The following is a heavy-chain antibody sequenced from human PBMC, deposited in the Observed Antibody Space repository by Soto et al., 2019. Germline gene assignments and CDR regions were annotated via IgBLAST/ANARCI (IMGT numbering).Heavy chain of an antibody. J-gene: IGHJ4*02. V-gene: IGHV4-39*01. CDR3: ATNVYVLVTAPFDY. Sequence: WETLSPTCNFSECYVNGSVTYWGWIRQAPGKGLEWIGSARSSGTTYYNPPLASRVTISVDVSKNQFSLKMTSVTATDTAVYYCATNVYVLVTAPFDYWGQGALVTVSS. CDR1: ECYVNGSVTY. CDR2: ARSSGTT. D-gene: IGHD2-21*02.